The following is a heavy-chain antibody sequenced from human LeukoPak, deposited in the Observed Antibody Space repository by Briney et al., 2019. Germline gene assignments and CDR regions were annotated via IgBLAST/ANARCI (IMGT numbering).Heavy chain of an antibody. V-gene: IGHV3-23*01. D-gene: IGHD6-19*01. Sequence: PGGSLRLSCAVSGITLSNYGMSWVRQVPGKGLEWVAGISDSGGRTNYADSVKGRFTISRDNPKNTLYLQMNSLRAEDTAVYYCAKTTTGYSSGRYPGWPVDYWGQGTLVTVSS. CDR1: GITLSNYG. CDR2: ISDSGGRT. J-gene: IGHJ4*02. CDR3: AKTTTGYSSGRYPGWPVDY.